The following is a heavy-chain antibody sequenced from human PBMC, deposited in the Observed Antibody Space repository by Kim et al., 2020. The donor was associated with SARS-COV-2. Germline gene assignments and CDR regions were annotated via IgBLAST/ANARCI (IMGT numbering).Heavy chain of an antibody. CDR3: TIIWFGESSYYYYGMDV. D-gene: IGHD3-10*01. V-gene: IGHV3-49*03. CDR2: IRSKAYGGTT. J-gene: IGHJ6*02. Sequence: GGSLRLSCTASGFTFGDYAMSWFRQAPGKGLEWVGFIRSKAYGGTTEYAASVKGRFTISRDDSKSIAYLQMNSLKTEDTAVYYCTIIWFGESSYYYYGMDVWGQGTTVTVSS. CDR1: GFTFGDYA.